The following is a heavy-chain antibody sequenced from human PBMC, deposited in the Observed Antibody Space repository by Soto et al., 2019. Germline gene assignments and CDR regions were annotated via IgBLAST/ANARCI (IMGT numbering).Heavy chain of an antibody. CDR1: GFTFSGFN. CDR2: INNVGTTI. CDR3: AKDPMGSIVVVPYWFDP. J-gene: IGHJ5*02. Sequence: GGSLRLSCAASGFTFSGFNMNWVRQAPGKGLEWVSYINNVGTTIYYADSVKGRFTISRDNAKNSLYLQMNSLRAEDTAVYYCAKDPMGSIVVVPYWFDPWGQGTLVTVSS. D-gene: IGHD3-22*01. V-gene: IGHV3-48*01.